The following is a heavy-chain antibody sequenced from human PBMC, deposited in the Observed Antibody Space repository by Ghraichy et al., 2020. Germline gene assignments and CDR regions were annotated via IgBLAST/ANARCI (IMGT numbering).Heavy chain of an antibody. CDR3: AREREDYYDTSGYYRVHYYFDH. CDR2: IYYGGST. Sequence: SETLSLTCTVSGGSISSYYWSWIRQPPGKGLEWIGYIYYGGSTNYNPSLKSRVTISVDTSKNQFSLKLSSVTAADTAVYYCAREREDYYDTSGYYRVHYYFDHWGQGTLVTVSS. CDR1: GGSISSYY. D-gene: IGHD3-22*01. J-gene: IGHJ4*02. V-gene: IGHV4-59*01.